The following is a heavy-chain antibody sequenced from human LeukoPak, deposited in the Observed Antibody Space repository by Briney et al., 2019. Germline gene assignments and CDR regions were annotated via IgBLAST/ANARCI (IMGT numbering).Heavy chain of an antibody. CDR2: ITTFNTYI. CDR1: GFTFSSYN. V-gene: IGHV3-21*01. CDR3: TKGLLS. J-gene: IGHJ5*02. Sequence: PGGSLRLSCTASGFTFSSYNMNWVRQAPGKGLEWVSSITTFNTYIYYADSVQGRFTISRDNAKNSLYLQMNGLRAEDTAVFYCTKGLLSWGQGTLLTVAA.